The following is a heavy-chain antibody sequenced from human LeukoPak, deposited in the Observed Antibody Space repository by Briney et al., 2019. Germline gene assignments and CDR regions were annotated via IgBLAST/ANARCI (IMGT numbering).Heavy chain of an antibody. J-gene: IGHJ4*02. CDR1: SGSFSGYY. CDR2: INHSGST. V-gene: IGHV4-34*01. Sequence: SETLSLTCAVYSGSFSGYYWSWIRQPPGKGLEWIGEINHSGSTNYNPSLKSRVTISVDTSKNQFSLKLSSVTAADTAVYYCARRGWWLSHYFDYWGQGTLVTVSS. CDR3: ARRGWWLSHYFDY. D-gene: IGHD3-22*01.